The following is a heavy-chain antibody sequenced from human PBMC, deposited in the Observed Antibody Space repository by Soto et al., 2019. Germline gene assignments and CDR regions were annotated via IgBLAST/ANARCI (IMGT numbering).Heavy chain of an antibody. V-gene: IGHV3-9*02. J-gene: IGHJ6*02. CDR3: AKDYQHYDFWSGYSESHYGMDV. CDR1: GFTSADYA. D-gene: IGHD3-3*01. CDR2: ISWNSGSI. Sequence: PGGSLRLSCAASGFTSADYAMHWVRQAPGKGLEWVSGISWNSGSIGYADSVKGRFTISRNNAKNSLYLQMNSLRAEDTALYYCAKDYQHYDFWSGYSESHYGMDVWGQGTTVTVSS.